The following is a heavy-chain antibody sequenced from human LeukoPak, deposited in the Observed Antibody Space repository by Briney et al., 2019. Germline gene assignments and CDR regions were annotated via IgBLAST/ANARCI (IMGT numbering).Heavy chain of an antibody. CDR2: INQDGSQK. J-gene: IGHJ3*01. CDR3: ARSIQGAFDF. V-gene: IGHV3-7*01. CDR1: GFPFSSYW. Sequence: GGSLRLSCASSGFPFSSYWMSWVRQAPGKGLEWVANINQDGSQKYYVDSVKGRFTISRDNARNSLYLQMNSLRAEDTAAYYCARSIQGAFDFWAKGHWSPSLQ. D-gene: IGHD5-18*01.